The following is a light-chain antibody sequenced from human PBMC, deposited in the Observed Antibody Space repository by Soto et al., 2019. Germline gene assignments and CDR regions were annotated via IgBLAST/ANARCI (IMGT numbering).Light chain of an antibody. Sequence: QAVVTQPPSASGTPGQRVTISCSGSSSNIGATAVNWYQQFPRTAPKVLIYSNDQRPSGVPGRFSGSKSGTSASLAISGLQSEDEADYYCAAWDDFLNGWVFGGGTKLTVL. CDR1: SSNIGATA. J-gene: IGLJ3*02. CDR3: AAWDDFLNGWV. V-gene: IGLV1-44*01. CDR2: SND.